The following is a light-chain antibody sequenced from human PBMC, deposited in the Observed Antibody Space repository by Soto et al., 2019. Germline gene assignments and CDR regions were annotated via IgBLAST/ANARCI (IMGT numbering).Light chain of an antibody. Sequence: EIVMTQSPASLSVSPGDSATLSCRASQNVRSDVAWYQHKPGQAPRLLIYGASTRAIGIPARFSGSGSGTEFTLTITSLQSEDFAVYFCQQYNNWPPLTFGGGTKVEIK. CDR1: QNVRSD. CDR3: QQYNNWPPLT. CDR2: GAS. V-gene: IGKV3-15*01. J-gene: IGKJ4*01.